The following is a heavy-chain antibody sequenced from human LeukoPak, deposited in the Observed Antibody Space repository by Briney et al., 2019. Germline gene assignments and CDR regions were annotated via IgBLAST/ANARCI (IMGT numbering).Heavy chain of an antibody. CDR2: INQDGSER. Sequence: GGSLRLSCAASGFTFSRYRMSWLRQAPGKGLEWVANINQDGSERHYADSVEGRFVISRDNDKNSLSLQMNSPRVEDTAVYYCARADSYSWYGSWGQGTLVTVSS. CDR1: GFTFSRYR. J-gene: IGHJ5*02. CDR3: ARADSYSWYGS. V-gene: IGHV3-7*01. D-gene: IGHD5-12*01.